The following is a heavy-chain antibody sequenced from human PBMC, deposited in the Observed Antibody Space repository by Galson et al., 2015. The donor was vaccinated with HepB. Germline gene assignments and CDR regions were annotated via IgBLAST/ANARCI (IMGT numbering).Heavy chain of an antibody. D-gene: IGHD3-22*01. J-gene: IGHJ4*02. CDR2: ISNAGTKK. Sequence: SLRLSCAASGFTFSSYAMHWVRQAPGKGLEWVSLISNAGTKKYYIDSVKARFAISRDNSKNTLYLQMNSLRAEDTAVYYCAREGDYFDSSGYYYVLDYWGQGTLVTVSS. CDR1: GFTFSSYA. V-gene: IGHV3-30*09. CDR3: AREGDYFDSSGYYYVLDY.